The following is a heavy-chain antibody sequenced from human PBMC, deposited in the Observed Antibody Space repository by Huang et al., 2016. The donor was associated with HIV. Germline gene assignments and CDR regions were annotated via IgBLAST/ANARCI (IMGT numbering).Heavy chain of an antibody. Sequence: QIHLVQSGPEVKQPGASVKVSCKASGYKFHIYEITWVRQTHGQGLEWKGWSSGDNVSTRFAQKFQDRLTMTTDVSTSTADLELRSLRLDDTAVYYCARTKGEFDFWGQGALVTVSS. J-gene: IGHJ4*02. CDR2: SSGDNVST. CDR3: ARTKGEFDF. CDR1: GYKFHIYE. D-gene: IGHD3-16*01. V-gene: IGHV1-18*04.